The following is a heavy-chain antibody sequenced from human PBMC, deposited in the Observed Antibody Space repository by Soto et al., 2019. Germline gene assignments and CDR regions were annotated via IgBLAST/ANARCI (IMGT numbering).Heavy chain of an antibody. V-gene: IGHV1-46*01. J-gene: IGHJ5*02. D-gene: IGHD1-26*01. Sequence: GASVKVSCKASGYTFTSYYMHWVRQAPGQGLEWMGIINPSGGSTSYAQKFQGRVTMNRDTSTSTVYMELSSLRSEDTALYYCARDLRDFLLVGATIGWFDPCGQVNLITVSS. CDR3: ARDLRDFLLVGATIGWFDP. CDR2: INPSGGST. CDR1: GYTFTSYY.